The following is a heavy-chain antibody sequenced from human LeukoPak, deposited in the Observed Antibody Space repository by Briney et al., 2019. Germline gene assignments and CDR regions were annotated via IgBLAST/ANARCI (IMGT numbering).Heavy chain of an antibody. D-gene: IGHD5-24*01. CDR1: GASVGSFY. V-gene: IGHV4-59*02. Sequence: SETLSLTCSVSGASVGSFYWSWIRQTPGKGLEWIGYVYDGGKTYYNPSLKGRVTISVDTSNNQFSLKLRSVTAADTAVYYCARGGPRTDDYNFDYWGQGTLVSVSS. CDR3: ARGGPRTDDYNFDY. J-gene: IGHJ4*02. CDR2: VYDGGKT.